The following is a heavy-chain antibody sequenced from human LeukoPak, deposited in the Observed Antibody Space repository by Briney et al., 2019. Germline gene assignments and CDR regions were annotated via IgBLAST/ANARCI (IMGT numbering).Heavy chain of an antibody. CDR3: ARDLRYFDWLTSHYFDY. V-gene: IGHV1-18*01. CDR2: ISAYNGNT. Sequence: SVKVSCKASGYTFTSYGISWVRQAPGQGLEWMGWISAYNGNTNYAQKLQGRVTMTTDTSTSTAYMELRSLRSDDTAVYYCARDLRYFDWLTSHYFDYWGQGTLVTVSS. CDR1: GYTFTSYG. J-gene: IGHJ4*02. D-gene: IGHD3-9*01.